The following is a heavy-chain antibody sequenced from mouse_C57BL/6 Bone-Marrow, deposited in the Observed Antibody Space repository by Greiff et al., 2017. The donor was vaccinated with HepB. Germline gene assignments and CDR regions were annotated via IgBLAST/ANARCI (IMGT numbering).Heavy chain of an antibody. V-gene: IGHV5-17*01. Sequence: DVMLVESGGGLVKPGGSLKLSCAASGFTFSDYGMHWVRQAPEKGLEWVAYISSGSSTIYYADTVKGRFTISRDNAKNTLFLQMTSLRSEDTAMYYCARHGNPYFDYWGQGTTLTVSS. D-gene: IGHD2-1*01. CDR2: ISSGSSTI. J-gene: IGHJ2*01. CDR3: ARHGNPYFDY. CDR1: GFTFSDYG.